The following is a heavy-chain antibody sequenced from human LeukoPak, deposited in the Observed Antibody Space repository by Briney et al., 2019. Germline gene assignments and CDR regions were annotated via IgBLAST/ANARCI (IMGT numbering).Heavy chain of an antibody. D-gene: IGHD4-23*01. J-gene: IGHJ4*02. V-gene: IGHV3-30*18. Sequence: GGSLRLSCAASGFTFSSYGMHWVRQAPGKGLEWVAVISYDGSNKYYAYSVKGRFTISRDNSKNTLYLQMNSLRAEDTAVYYCAKRGDYGGNSPFDYWGQGTLVTVSS. CDR1: GFTFSSYG. CDR3: AKRGDYGGNSPFDY. CDR2: ISYDGSNK.